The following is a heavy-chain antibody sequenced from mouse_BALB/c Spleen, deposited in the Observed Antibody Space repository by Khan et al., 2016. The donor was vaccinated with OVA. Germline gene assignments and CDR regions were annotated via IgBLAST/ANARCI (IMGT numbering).Heavy chain of an antibody. D-gene: IGHD3-1*01. CDR2: IRYDGNS. V-gene: IGHV3-6*02. CDR3: ARGGSSGPAWFTY. Sequence: EVQLQESGPGLVKPSQSLSLTCSVTGYFITSGYFWNWIRQFPGNNLEWMGYIRYDGNSDYNPSLKNRISITRDTSKNQFFLKLNSVTPEDTATXYCARGGSSGPAWFTYWGQGTLVTVSA. CDR1: GYFITSGYF. J-gene: IGHJ3*01.